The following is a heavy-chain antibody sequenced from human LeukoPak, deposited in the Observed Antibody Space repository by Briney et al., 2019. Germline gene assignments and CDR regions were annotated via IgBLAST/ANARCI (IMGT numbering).Heavy chain of an antibody. D-gene: IGHD3-22*01. CDR3: ARDHYYDSGGYIPAGDAFDI. Sequence: PGGSLRLSCAASGFTFSSYSMNWVRQAPGKGLEWVSSISSSSSYIYYADSVKGRFIISRDNAKNSLYLQMNSLRAEDTAVYYCARDHYYDSGGYIPAGDAFDIWGQGTMVTVSS. J-gene: IGHJ3*02. CDR1: GFTFSSYS. V-gene: IGHV3-21*01. CDR2: ISSSSSYI.